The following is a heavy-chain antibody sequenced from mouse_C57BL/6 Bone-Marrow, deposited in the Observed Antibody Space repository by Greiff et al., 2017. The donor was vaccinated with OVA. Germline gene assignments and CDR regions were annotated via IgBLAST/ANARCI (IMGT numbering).Heavy chain of an antibody. Sequence: QVHVKQSGAELVRPGASVTLSCKASGYTFTDYEMHWVKQTPVHGLEWIGAIDPETGGTAYNQQFKGKAILTADKSSSTAYMELRSLTSEDSAVYYCTRGYSNYYAMDYWGQGTSVTVSS. CDR3: TRGYSNYYAMDY. D-gene: IGHD2-5*01. J-gene: IGHJ4*01. CDR2: IDPETGGT. V-gene: IGHV1-15*01. CDR1: GYTFTDYE.